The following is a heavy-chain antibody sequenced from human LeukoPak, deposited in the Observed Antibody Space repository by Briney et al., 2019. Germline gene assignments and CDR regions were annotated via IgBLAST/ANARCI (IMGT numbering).Heavy chain of an antibody. D-gene: IGHD6-13*01. CDR1: GFTFSSYA. V-gene: IGHV3-23*01. Sequence: GGSLRLSCAASGFTFSSYAVSWVRQAPGKGLEWVSSISGSGVATYSADSVKGRFTISRDNSKNSLYLQMSSLRAEDTAVYYCAKDWGYSSSQGYYFDYWGQGTLVTVSS. CDR3: AKDWGYSSSQGYYFDY. CDR2: ISGSGVAT. J-gene: IGHJ4*02.